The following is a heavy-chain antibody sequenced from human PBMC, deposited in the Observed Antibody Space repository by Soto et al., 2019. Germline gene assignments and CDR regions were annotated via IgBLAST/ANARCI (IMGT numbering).Heavy chain of an antibody. CDR3: AKGPLRYFDWLSPDY. CDR1: GFTLSSYG. J-gene: IGHJ4*02. CDR2: ISYDGSNK. Sequence: SGGSLRLSCAASGFTLSSYGMHWVRQAPGKGLEWVAVISYDGSNKYYADSVKGRFTISRDNSKNTLYLQMNSLRAEDTAVYYCAKGPLRYFDWLSPDYWGQGTLVTVSS. D-gene: IGHD3-9*01. V-gene: IGHV3-30*18.